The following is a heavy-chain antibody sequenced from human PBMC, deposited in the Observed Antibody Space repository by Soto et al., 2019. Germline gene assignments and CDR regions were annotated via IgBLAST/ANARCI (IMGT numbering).Heavy chain of an antibody. CDR2: ISGSGGST. J-gene: IGHJ4*02. CDR1: GFTFSSYA. D-gene: IGHD3-22*01. CDR3: AKERYYDSSGYYSPAFDD. V-gene: IGHV3-23*01. Sequence: EVQLLESGGGLVQPGGSLRLSCAASGFTFSSYAMSWVRQAPGKGLEWVSAISGSGGSTYYADSVKGRFTISRDNSKNTLYLQMNSLRAEDTAVYYCAKERYYDSSGYYSPAFDDWGQGTLVTVSS.